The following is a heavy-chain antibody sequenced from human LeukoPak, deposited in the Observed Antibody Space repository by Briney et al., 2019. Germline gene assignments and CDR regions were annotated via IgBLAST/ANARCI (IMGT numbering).Heavy chain of an antibody. V-gene: IGHV1-69*05. J-gene: IGHJ3*02. CDR1: GGTFSSYA. CDR3: ARIKMGGTPPAAFDI. D-gene: IGHD6-19*01. Sequence: ASVKVSCKASGGTFSSYAVSWVRQAPGQGLEWMGGIIPIFGTANYAQKFQGRVTITTDESTSTAYMELSSLRSEDTAVYYCARIKMGGTPPAAFDIWGQGTMVTVSS. CDR2: IIPIFGTA.